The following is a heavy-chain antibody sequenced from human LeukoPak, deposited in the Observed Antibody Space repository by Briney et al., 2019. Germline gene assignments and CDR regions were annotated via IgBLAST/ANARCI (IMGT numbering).Heavy chain of an antibody. V-gene: IGHV3-66*02. J-gene: IGHJ3*02. CDR2: IYNSGST. CDR3: ARRIVVVITATPGNDAFDI. CDR1: GFTVSSNY. D-gene: IGHD2-15*01. Sequence: GGSLRLSCAASGFTVSSNYMSWVRQAPGQGLEWVSVIYNSGSTYYADSVKGRFTISRDNSKNTLYLQMNSLRAEDTAVYYCARRIVVVITATPGNDAFDIWGQGTMVTVSS.